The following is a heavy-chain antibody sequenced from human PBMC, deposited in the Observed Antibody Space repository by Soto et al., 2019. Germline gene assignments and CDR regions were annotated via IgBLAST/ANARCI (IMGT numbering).Heavy chain of an antibody. CDR1: GFTFTSYS. V-gene: IGHV3-48*01. CDR3: ARDDSFAFDI. CDR2: IRGTT. J-gene: IGHJ3*02. D-gene: IGHD2-21*01. Sequence: EVQLVESGGGLVQPGGSLRLSCAASGFTFTSYSMNWVRQAPGKGLEWVSYIRGTTHYADSVKGRFTISRDNARSSLYLQMNSLRADDTAVYYCARDDSFAFDIWGRGTMVTVSS.